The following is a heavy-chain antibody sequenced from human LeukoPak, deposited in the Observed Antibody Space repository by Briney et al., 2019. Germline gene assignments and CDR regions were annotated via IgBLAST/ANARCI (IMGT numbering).Heavy chain of an antibody. D-gene: IGHD6-13*01. Sequence: GGSLRRSCAASGFTFSSYAMHWVRQAPGKGLEYVSAISSNGGSTYYANSVKGRFTISRDNSKNTLYLQMGSLRAEDMAVYYCARVGQLVLGAFDIWGQGTMVTVSS. V-gene: IGHV3-64*01. J-gene: IGHJ3*02. CDR3: ARVGQLVLGAFDI. CDR2: ISSNGGST. CDR1: GFTFSSYA.